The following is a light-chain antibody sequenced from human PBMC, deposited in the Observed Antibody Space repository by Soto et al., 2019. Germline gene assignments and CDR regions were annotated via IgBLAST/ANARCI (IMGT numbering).Light chain of an antibody. CDR2: AVI. Sequence: QSALTQPRSVSGSPGQSVTISCPGTSSPVGGYHCVFCYQQCPCKAPTLMIYAVIQLASADHDCFSDPDSGNTASLAISGLEAEDEADYFCCSYAGRYTYVFGTGTKVTVL. CDR1: SSPVGGYHC. CDR3: CSYAGRYTYV. J-gene: IGLJ1*01. V-gene: IGLV2-11*02.